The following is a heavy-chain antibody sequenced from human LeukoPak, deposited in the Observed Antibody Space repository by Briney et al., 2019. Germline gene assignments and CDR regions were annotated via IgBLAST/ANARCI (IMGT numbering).Heavy chain of an antibody. D-gene: IGHD3-3*01. CDR1: GFTFSSYS. J-gene: IGHJ6*04. V-gene: IGHV3-21*01. CDR3: ARERGGEVLRFLEWLVDV. CDR2: ISSSSSYI. Sequence: GGSLRLSCAASGFTFSSYSMNWVRQAPGKGLEWVSSISSSSSYIYYADSVKGRFTISRDNAKNSLYLQMNSLRAEDTAVYYCARERGGEVLRFLEWLVDVWGKGTTVTVSS.